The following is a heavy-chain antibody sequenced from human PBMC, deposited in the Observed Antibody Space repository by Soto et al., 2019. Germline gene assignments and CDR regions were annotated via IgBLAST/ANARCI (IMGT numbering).Heavy chain of an antibody. D-gene: IGHD2-8*02. CDR3: AKEPTWSLTHAFDI. CDR1: GFTFSFYA. Sequence: EVQLLESGGGLVQPGGSLRLSCAASGFTFSFYAMNWVRQAPGKGLEWVSTISGSGGSPYYADSVKGRFTISRDNSKNTLYLEMDRLRAGETAVYLCAKEPTWSLTHAFDIRGQGTMVPVSS. J-gene: IGHJ3*02. CDR2: ISGSGGSP. V-gene: IGHV3-23*01.